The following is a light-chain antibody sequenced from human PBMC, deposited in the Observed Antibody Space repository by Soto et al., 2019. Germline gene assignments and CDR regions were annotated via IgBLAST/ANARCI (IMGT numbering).Light chain of an antibody. CDR1: SSNIGAGYD. Sequence: VLSQPPSVSGAPGQRVTISCTGSSSNIGAGYDAHWFQQVPGTAPKLLIYGSTNRPSGVPDRFSGSKSGTSASLAITGLQAEDEADYYCQSYDSSLGGNYVFGTGTKVTVL. CDR2: GST. CDR3: QSYDSSLGGNYV. J-gene: IGLJ1*01. V-gene: IGLV1-40*01.